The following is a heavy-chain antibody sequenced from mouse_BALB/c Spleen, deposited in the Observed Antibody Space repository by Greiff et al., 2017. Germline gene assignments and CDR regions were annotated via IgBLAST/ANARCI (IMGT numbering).Heavy chain of an antibody. CDR1: GYTFTSYW. V-gene: IGHV1-5*01. D-gene: IGHD3-1*01. Sequence: EVKLVESGTVLARPGASVKMSCKASGYTFTSYWMHWVKQRPGQGLEWIGAIYPGNSDTSYNQKFKGKAKLTAVTSTSTAYMELSSLTNEDSAVYYCTISSLGLRDWYFDVWGAGTTVTVSS. CDR2: IYPGNSDT. CDR3: TISSLGLRDWYFDV. J-gene: IGHJ1*01.